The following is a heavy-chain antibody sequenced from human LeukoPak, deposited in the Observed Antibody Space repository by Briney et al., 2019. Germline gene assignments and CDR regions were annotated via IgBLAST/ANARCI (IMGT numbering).Heavy chain of an antibody. Sequence: SVKVSCKASGGTFSSYAISWVRQAPGQGLEWMGRIIPILGIANYAQKFQGRVTMTRDTSTTTVYMDLSSLRSEDTAVYYCARVDAASGTHFWDYWGQGTLVTVSS. CDR2: IIPILGIA. D-gene: IGHD3-3*02. CDR1: GGTFSSYA. CDR3: ARVDAASGTHFWDY. J-gene: IGHJ4*02. V-gene: IGHV1-69*04.